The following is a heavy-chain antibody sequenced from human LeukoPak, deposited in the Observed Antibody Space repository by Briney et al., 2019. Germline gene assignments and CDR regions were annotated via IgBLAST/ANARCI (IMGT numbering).Heavy chain of an antibody. Sequence: SETLSLTCAVYGGSFSGYYWSWIRQPPGKGLEWIGEINHSGSTNYNPSLKSRVTISVDTSKNQFSLKLSSVTAADTAVYYCARENWDTAMVFDYWGQGTLVTVSS. CDR1: GGSFSGYY. V-gene: IGHV4-34*01. J-gene: IGHJ4*02. CDR2: INHSGST. CDR3: ARENWDTAMVFDY. D-gene: IGHD5-18*01.